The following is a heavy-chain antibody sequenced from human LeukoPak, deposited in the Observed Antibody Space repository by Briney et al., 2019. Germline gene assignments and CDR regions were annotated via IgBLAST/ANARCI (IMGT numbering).Heavy chain of an antibody. J-gene: IGHJ4*02. V-gene: IGHV4-39*07. CDR3: ARVRGLRSPFDY. CDR1: GGSISSSSYY. Sequence: SETLSLTCTVSGGSISSSSYYWGWIRQPPGKGLEWIGSIYYSGSTYYNPSLKSRVTISVDTSKNQFSLKLSSVTAADTAVYYCARVRGLRSPFDYWGQGTPVTVSS. CDR2: IYYSGST. D-gene: IGHD5-12*01.